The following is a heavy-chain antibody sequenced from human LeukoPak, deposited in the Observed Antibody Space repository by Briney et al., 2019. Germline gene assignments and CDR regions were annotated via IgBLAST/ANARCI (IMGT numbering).Heavy chain of an antibody. Sequence: SETLSLTCAVYVGSFSGYYWSWIRQPPGKGLEWIGEIYHSGSTNYNPSLKSRVTISVDTSKNQFSLKLSSVTAADTAVYYCARSRRWFGELLAGYFDYWGQRTLVTVSS. CDR1: VGSFSGYY. CDR2: IYHSGST. D-gene: IGHD3-10*01. J-gene: IGHJ4*02. CDR3: ARSRRWFGELLAGYFDY. V-gene: IGHV4-34*01.